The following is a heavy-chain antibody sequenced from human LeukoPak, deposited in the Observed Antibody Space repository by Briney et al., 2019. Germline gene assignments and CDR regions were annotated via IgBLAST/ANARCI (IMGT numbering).Heavy chain of an antibody. Sequence: PGGSLRLSCAASGFTFSSYGMPWVRQAPGKGLEWVAVISYDGSNKYYADSVKGRFTISRDNSKNTLYLQMNSLRAEDTAVYYCAKGLLYGDYYDYWGQGTLVTVSS. D-gene: IGHD4-17*01. CDR3: AKGLLYGDYYDY. V-gene: IGHV3-30*18. CDR2: ISYDGSNK. J-gene: IGHJ4*02. CDR1: GFTFSSYG.